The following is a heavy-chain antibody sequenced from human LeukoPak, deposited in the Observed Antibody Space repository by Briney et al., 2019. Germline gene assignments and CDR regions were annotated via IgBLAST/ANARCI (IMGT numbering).Heavy chain of an antibody. CDR1: GDSISGTSFY. Sequence: PSETLSLTCTVSGDSISGTSFYWGWIRQPPGKGLEYIGSVYYTGTTYYNPSLKSRVTISVDTSKNQFSLKLSSVTAADTAVYYCARDEIAVAGTSGFDYWGQGTLVTVSS. CDR2: VYYTGTT. V-gene: IGHV4-39*07. J-gene: IGHJ4*02. CDR3: ARDEIAVAGTSGFDY. D-gene: IGHD6-19*01.